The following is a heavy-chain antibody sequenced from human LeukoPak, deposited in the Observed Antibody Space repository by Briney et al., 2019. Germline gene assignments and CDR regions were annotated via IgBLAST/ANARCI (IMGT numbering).Heavy chain of an antibody. Sequence: ASVKVSCKASGYTFTGYYMHWVRQAPGQGLEWMGGIIPIFGTANYAQKFQGRVTITADKSTSTAYMELSSLRSEDTAVYYCARARDSSSLGGSYYYMDVWGKGTTVTVSS. J-gene: IGHJ6*03. V-gene: IGHV1-69*06. CDR1: GYTFTGYY. CDR3: ARARDSSSLGGSYYYMDV. CDR2: IIPIFGTA. D-gene: IGHD6-6*01.